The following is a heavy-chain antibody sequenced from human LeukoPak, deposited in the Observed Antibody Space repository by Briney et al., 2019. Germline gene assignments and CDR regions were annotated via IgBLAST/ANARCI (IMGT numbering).Heavy chain of an antibody. CDR3: ARYSRSYRYYYGMDV. D-gene: IGHD3-10*01. V-gene: IGHV4-59*01. CDR2: IYYSGST. CDR1: GGSISSYY. J-gene: IGHJ6*02. Sequence: PSETLSLTCTVSGGSISSYYWSWIRQPPGKGLEWIGYIYYSGSTNYNPSLKSRVTISVDTSKNQFSLKLSSVTAADTAVYYCARYSRSYRYYYGMDVWGQGTTVTVSS.